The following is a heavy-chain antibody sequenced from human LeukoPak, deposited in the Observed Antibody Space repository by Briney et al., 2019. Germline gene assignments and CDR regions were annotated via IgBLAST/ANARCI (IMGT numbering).Heavy chain of an antibody. CDR3: ARDQAPYCSGGSCYSSRLYYYYYGMDV. D-gene: IGHD2-15*01. J-gene: IGHJ6*02. V-gene: IGHV3-11*01. CDR2: ISSSGSTI. CDR1: GFTFSDYY. Sequence: PGGSLRLSCAASGFTFSDYYMSWIRQAPGKGLKWVSYISSSGSTIYYADSVKGRFTISRDNAKNSLYLQMNSLRAEDTAVYYCARDQAPYCSGGSCYSSRLYYYYYGMDVWGQGTTVTVSS.